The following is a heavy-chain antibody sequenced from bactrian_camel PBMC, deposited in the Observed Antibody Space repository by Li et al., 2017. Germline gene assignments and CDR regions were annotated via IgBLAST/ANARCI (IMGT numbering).Heavy chain of an antibody. Sequence: VQLVESGGGSVQAGGSLRLSCTASGLTNDDSGMGWYRQTPGKERELVSTIGRVGITAYADSVKGRFTLSHDRSKNTMYLQVDNLKTEDTGVYYCAALNSTYGGRFGWCKDFRGQGTQVTVS. CDR2: IGRVGIT. J-gene: IGHJ4*01. V-gene: IGHV3S55*01. D-gene: IGHD6*01. CDR3: AALNSTYGGRFGWCKDF. CDR1: GLTNDDSG.